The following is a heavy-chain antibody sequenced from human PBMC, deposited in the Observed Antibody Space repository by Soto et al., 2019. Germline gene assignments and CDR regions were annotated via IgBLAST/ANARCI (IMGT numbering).Heavy chain of an antibody. CDR3: AKVVVPAAHGEALYYYYGMDV. Sequence: GGSLRLSCAASGFTFSSYSMSWVRQAPGKGLEWVSAISGSGGSTYYADSVKGRFTISRDNSKNTLYLQMNSLRAEDTAVYYCAKVVVPAAHGEALYYYYGMDVWGQGTTVTVS. V-gene: IGHV3-23*01. CDR2: ISGSGGST. J-gene: IGHJ6*02. D-gene: IGHD2-2*01. CDR1: GFTFSSYS.